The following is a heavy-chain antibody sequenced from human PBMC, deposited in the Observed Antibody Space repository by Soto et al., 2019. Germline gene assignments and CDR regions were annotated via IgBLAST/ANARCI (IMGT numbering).Heavy chain of an antibody. V-gene: IGHV4-34*01. Sequence: SETLSLTCAVYGGSFSGYYWSWIRQPPGKGLEWIGEINHSGSTNYNPSLKSRVTISVDTSKNQFSLKLSSVTAADTAVYYCARGSVGIVVVVAASRWFDPWGQGTLVTVS. D-gene: IGHD2-15*01. CDR2: INHSGST. CDR3: ARGSVGIVVVVAASRWFDP. J-gene: IGHJ5*02. CDR1: GGSFSGYY.